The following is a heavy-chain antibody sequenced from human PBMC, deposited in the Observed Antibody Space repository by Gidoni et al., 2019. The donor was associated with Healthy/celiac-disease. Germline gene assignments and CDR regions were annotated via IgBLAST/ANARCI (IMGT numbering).Heavy chain of an antibody. D-gene: IGHD1-26*01. CDR2: MSGSGGST. CDR1: GFTFSSYA. Sequence: EVQLLESGGGLVQPGGSLRLSCAASGFTFSSYAMSWVRQAPGKGLEWVSAMSGSGGSTYYADSVKGRFTISRDNSKNTLYLQMNSLRAEDTAVYYCAKGKGVVGATRGFFDYWGQGTLVTVSS. V-gene: IGHV3-23*01. CDR3: AKGKGVVGATRGFFDY. J-gene: IGHJ4*02.